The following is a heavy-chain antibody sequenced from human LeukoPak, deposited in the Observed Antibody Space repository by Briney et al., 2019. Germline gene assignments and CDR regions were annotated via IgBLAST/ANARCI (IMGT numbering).Heavy chain of an antibody. J-gene: IGHJ4*02. V-gene: IGHV3-23*01. CDR2: SGTDGET. CDR3: AKKTPGTHPFDC. Sequence: GGSLRLSCAASGFTFSSSAMNWVRQAPGKGLEWVSASGTDGETYYAASVKGRFTISRDNSKNTLYLQMTSLRAEDTAVYYCAKKTPGTHPFDCWGQGTLVTVSP. D-gene: IGHD6-13*01. CDR1: GFTFSSSA.